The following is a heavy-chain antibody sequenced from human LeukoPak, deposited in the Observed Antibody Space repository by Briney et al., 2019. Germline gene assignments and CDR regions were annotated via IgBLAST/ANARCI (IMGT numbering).Heavy chain of an antibody. CDR2: INHSGST. V-gene: IGHV4-34*01. CDR3: ARGPTLDY. CDR1: GGSFSGYY. J-gene: IGHJ4*02. Sequence: SETLSLTCAVYGGSFSGYYWSWIRQPPGKGLEWIGEINHSGSTNYNPSLKSRVTISVDTSKNQFSLKLSSVTAVDTAVYYCARGPTLDYWGQGTLVTVSS.